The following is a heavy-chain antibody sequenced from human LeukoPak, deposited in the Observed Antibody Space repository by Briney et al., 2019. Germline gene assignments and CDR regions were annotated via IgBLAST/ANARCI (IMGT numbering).Heavy chain of an antibody. J-gene: IGHJ4*02. V-gene: IGHV3-23*01. CDR2: ISGSGGST. D-gene: IGHD1-26*01. Sequence: PGGSLRLSCAASGFTVSSYYMTWVCQAPGKGLEWVSVISGSGGSTYYADSVKGRFTISRDNSKNTLYLQMNSLRAEDTAVYYCAKDKRREVFDYWGQGTLVTVSS. CDR1: GFTVSSYY. CDR3: AKDKRREVFDY.